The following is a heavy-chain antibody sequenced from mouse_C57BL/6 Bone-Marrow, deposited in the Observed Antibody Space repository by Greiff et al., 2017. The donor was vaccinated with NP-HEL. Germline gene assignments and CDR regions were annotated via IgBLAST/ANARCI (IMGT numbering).Heavy chain of an antibody. CDR2: ISDGGSYT. Sequence: EVKLVESGGGLVKPGGSLKLSCAASGFTFSSYAMSWVRQTPEKRLEWVATISDGGSYTYYPDNVKGRFTFSRDNAKNNLYLQMSHLKSEDTAMYYCARGAVVAWYFDVWGTGTTVTVSS. V-gene: IGHV5-4*03. CDR3: ARGAVVAWYFDV. CDR1: GFTFSSYA. J-gene: IGHJ1*03. D-gene: IGHD1-1*01.